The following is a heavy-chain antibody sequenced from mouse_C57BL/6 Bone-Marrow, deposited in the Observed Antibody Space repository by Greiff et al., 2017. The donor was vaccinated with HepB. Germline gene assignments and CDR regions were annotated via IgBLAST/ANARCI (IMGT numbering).Heavy chain of an antibody. V-gene: IGHV5-6*01. CDR2: ISSGGSYT. D-gene: IGHD4-1*01. J-gene: IGHJ2*01. CDR3: ARRGAGTYYFDY. Sequence: EVHLVESGGDLVKPGGSLKLSCAASGFTFSSYGMSWVRQTPDKRLEWVATISSGGSYTYYPDSVKGRFTISRDNAKNTLYLQMSSLKSEDTAMYYCARRGAGTYYFDYWGQGTTLTVSS. CDR1: GFTFSSYG.